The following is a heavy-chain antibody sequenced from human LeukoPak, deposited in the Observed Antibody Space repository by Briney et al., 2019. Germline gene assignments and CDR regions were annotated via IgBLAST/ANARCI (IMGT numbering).Heavy chain of an antibody. D-gene: IGHD1-1*01. J-gene: IGHJ5*02. Sequence: GESLKISCKGSGYSFTSNWISWVRQMPGKGLEWTGRIDPSDSYTNYSPSFQGHVTISADKSISTAYLQWSSLKASDTAMYYCARQPEGTWFDPWGQGTLVTVSS. CDR2: IDPSDSYT. V-gene: IGHV5-10-1*01. CDR1: GYSFTSNW. CDR3: ARQPEGTWFDP.